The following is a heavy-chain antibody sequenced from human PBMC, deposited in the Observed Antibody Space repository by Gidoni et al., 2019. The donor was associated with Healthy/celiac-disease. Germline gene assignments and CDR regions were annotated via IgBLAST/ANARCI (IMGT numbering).Heavy chain of an antibody. D-gene: IGHD2-21*02. Sequence: QVQLVQSGAEVKKPGASVKVSCKASGYTFTGYYMHWVGQAPGQGLEWMGWINPNSGGTNYAQKFQGWVTMTRDTSISTAYMELSRLRSDDTAVYYCARSIGVTANGYYGMDVWGQGTTVTVSS. J-gene: IGHJ6*02. V-gene: IGHV1-2*04. CDR2: INPNSGGT. CDR3: ARSIGVTANGYYGMDV. CDR1: GYTFTGYY.